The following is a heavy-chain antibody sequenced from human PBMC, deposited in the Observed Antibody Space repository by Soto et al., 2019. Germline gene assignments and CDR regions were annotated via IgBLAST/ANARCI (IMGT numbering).Heavy chain of an antibody. Sequence: GSLRLSCAASGSTFSNYWMHWVRQVPGEGLVWVSSINNDGSRTWYADSVRGRIAMSRDNARNLVYLQMNSLRAEDTAVYYCGTTFEYWGQGALVTVSS. D-gene: IGHD1-26*01. CDR2: INNDGSRT. J-gene: IGHJ4*02. V-gene: IGHV3-74*01. CDR1: GSTFSNYW. CDR3: GTTFEY.